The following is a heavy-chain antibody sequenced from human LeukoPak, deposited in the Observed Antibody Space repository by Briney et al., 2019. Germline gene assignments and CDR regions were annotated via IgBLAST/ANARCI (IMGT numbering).Heavy chain of an antibody. CDR2: ISGSGGST. CDR1: GFTFSSHA. Sequence: GGSLRLSCAASGFTFSSHAMSWVRQAPGKGLEWVSAISGSGGSTYYADSVKGRFTISRDNSKNTLYLQMNSLRAEDTAVYYCARVSKQTIRGVIIYYYYGMDVWGKGTTVTVSS. CDR3: ARVSKQTIRGVIIYYYYGMDV. J-gene: IGHJ6*04. V-gene: IGHV3-23*01. D-gene: IGHD3-10*01.